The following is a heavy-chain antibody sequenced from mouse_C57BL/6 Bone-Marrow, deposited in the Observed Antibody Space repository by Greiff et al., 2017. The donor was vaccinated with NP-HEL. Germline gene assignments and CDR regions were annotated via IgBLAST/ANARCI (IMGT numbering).Heavy chain of an antibody. D-gene: IGHD4-1*01. CDR2: IDPETGGT. Sequence: VQGVESGAELVRPGASVTLSCKASGYTFTDYEMHWVKQTPVHGLEWIGAIDPETGGTAYNQKFKGKAILTADKSSSTAYMELRSLTSEDSAVYYCTRRGYWDLDYWGQGTTLTVSS. CDR1: GYTFTDYE. J-gene: IGHJ2*01. CDR3: TRRGYWDLDY. V-gene: IGHV1-15*01.